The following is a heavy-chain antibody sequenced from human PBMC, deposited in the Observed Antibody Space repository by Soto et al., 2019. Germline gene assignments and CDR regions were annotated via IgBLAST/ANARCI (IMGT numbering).Heavy chain of an antibody. J-gene: IGHJ4*02. CDR1: GYTFTNYD. Sequence: QVQLVQSGAEVKKPGASVKVSCKASGYTFTNYDINWVRQATGQGLEWVGWMTPISGDTGYAQNFQGRVTMTRDTPRSTAYLELSSLTSEDTAVXYCARNLYNTGSFDHWGQGTLVTVSS. CDR3: ARNLYNTGSFDH. V-gene: IGHV1-8*02. CDR2: MTPISGDT. D-gene: IGHD3-10*01.